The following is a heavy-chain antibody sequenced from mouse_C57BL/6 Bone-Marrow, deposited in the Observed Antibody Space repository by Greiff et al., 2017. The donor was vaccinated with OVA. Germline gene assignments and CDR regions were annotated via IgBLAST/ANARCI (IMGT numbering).Heavy chain of an antibody. CDR3: AIGGILAA. J-gene: IGHJ2*01. CDR2: IDPSDSYT. Sequence: QVQLQQPGAELVMPGASVKLFCKASGYTFTNYRMHWVKQRSGQGLEWIGEIDPSDSYTNYNQKFKGKSTLTVDKSSSTAYMQLSSLASDDSAVYYCAIGGILAAWGQGTTLTVSS. V-gene: IGHV1-69*01. CDR1: GYTFTNYR.